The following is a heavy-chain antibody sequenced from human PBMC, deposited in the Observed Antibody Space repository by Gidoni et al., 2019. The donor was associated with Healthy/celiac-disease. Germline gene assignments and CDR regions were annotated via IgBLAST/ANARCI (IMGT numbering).Heavy chain of an antibody. D-gene: IGHD1-26*01. J-gene: IGHJ6*02. V-gene: IGHV5-51*01. CDR1: GYSFPSYW. Sequence: EVQLVQSGAEVKKPGESLKISCKGSGYSFPSYWIGWVRQMHGKGLECMGIIYPGDSDTRYSPSFQGQVTISADKSISTAYLQWSSLKASDTAMYYCARREYSGSYHYYGMDVWGQGTTVTVSS. CDR3: ARREYSGSYHYYGMDV. CDR2: IYPGDSDT.